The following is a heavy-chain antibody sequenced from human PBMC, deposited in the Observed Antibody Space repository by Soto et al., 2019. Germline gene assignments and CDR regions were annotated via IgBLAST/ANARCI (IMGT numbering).Heavy chain of an antibody. V-gene: IGHV3-15*01. Sequence: GGSLRLSCAASGFTFSNAWMRWVRQDSGKGLEWVGRIKSKTDDGTTDYAAHVKGSFTISRDDSKNTLYLQMNSLKHEDTAVYYWATDASDIWGQGTMVTV. CDR3: ATDASDI. J-gene: IGHJ3*02. CDR1: GFTFSNAW. CDR2: IKSKTDDGTT.